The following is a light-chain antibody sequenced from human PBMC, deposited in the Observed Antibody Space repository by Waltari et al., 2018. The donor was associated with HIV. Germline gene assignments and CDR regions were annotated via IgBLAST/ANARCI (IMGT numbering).Light chain of an antibody. CDR2: KAS. Sequence: DIQMTQSPSTLCTSVGDRLTITWRASQSIDTWLAWYQQKSGKAPKLLVYKASSLESGVPSRFSGSGSGTEFTLTISSLQPDDIATYYCQHYNTSSPWTFGQGTRVDI. CDR3: QHYNTSSPWT. J-gene: IGKJ1*01. V-gene: IGKV1-5*03. CDR1: QSIDTW.